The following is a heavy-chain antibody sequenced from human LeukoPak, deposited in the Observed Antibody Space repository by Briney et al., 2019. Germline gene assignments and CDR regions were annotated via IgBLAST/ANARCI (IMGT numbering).Heavy chain of an antibody. CDR1: GFTFSSYW. J-gene: IGHJ4*02. CDR2: INGDGSNT. CDR3: ARGGGYSYAPFDY. Sequence: GGSVRLSCAASGFTFSSYWMHWVRQAPGKGLEWVSRINGDGSNTDYADSVKGGFTISRDSAKNTLYLQMNSLRAEDTAVYYCARGGGYSYAPFDYWGQGTLVTVSS. D-gene: IGHD5-18*01. V-gene: IGHV3-74*01.